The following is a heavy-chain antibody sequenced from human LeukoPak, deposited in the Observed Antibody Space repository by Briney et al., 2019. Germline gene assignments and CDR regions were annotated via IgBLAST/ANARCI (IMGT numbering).Heavy chain of an antibody. CDR1: GGSISSSSYY. D-gene: IGHD1-1*01. CDR3: ALGARYTYPPHYFDY. V-gene: IGHV4-39*01. CDR2: IYYSGST. J-gene: IGHJ4*02. Sequence: SETLSLTCTVSGGSISSSSYYWGWIRQPPGKGLEWIGSIYYSGSTYYNPSLKSRVTISVDTSKNQFSLKLSSVTAADTAVYYCALGARYTYPPHYFDYWGQGTLVTVSS.